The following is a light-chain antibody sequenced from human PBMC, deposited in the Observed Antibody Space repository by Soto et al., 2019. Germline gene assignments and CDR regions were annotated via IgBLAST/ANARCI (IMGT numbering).Light chain of an antibody. CDR2: ENN. Sequence: QSVLTQPPSVSEAPGQRVTISCTGSSSNIGAGYEVHWYQQVPGTAPKLLIYENNNRPSGVPDRFSGSKSGTSASLAITGLQAEDEAEYYCQSYDSSLSGYVFGPGTKLTVL. CDR1: SSNIGAGYE. V-gene: IGLV1-40*01. J-gene: IGLJ1*01. CDR3: QSYDSSLSGYV.